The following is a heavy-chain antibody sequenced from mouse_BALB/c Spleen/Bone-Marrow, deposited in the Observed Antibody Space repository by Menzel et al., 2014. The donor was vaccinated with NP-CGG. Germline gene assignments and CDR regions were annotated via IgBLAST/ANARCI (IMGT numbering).Heavy chain of an antibody. Sequence: EVMLVESGGGLVQPGGSLNLSCTASGFDFSRYWMRWVRQAPGKGLQWIGEMNPESSTINYTPSLKDKFIISRDNGKNTLYLQMSKVRSEDTAFYYCARLSYYGFTDYWGQGTSLTVSS. CDR1: GFDFSRYW. V-gene: IGHV4-1*02. CDR2: MNPESSTI. CDR3: ARLSYYGFTDY. D-gene: IGHD1-2*01. J-gene: IGHJ2*02.